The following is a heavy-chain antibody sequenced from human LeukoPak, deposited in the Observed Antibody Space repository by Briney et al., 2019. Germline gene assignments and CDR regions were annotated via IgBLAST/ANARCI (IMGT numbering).Heavy chain of an antibody. CDR2: IKQDGSEK. CDR1: GFTFSSYW. D-gene: IGHD3-3*01. J-gene: IGHJ4*02. CDR3: ARRGSYYDFWSGYHYYFDY. Sequence: GGSLRLSCAASGFTFSSYWMSWVRQAPGKGLEWVANIKQDGSEKYYVDSVKGRFTISRDNAKNSLYLQMNSLSAEDTAVYYCARRGSYYDFWSGYHYYFDYWGQGTLVTVSS. V-gene: IGHV3-7*03.